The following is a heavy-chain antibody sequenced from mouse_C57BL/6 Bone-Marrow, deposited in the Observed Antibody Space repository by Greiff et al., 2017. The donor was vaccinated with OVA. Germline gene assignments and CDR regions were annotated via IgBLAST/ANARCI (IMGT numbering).Heavy chain of an antibody. Sequence: EVKLVESGGGLVQPGGSLKLSCAASGFTFSDYYMYWVRQTPEKRLEWVAYISTGGGSTYYPDTVKGRFTISRDNAKNTLYLQMSRLKSEDTDMYYCARRRTTDWYFDVWGTGTTVTVSS. CDR1: GFTFSDYY. J-gene: IGHJ1*03. CDR2: ISTGGGST. CDR3: ARRRTTDWYFDV. V-gene: IGHV5-12*01. D-gene: IGHD1-1*01.